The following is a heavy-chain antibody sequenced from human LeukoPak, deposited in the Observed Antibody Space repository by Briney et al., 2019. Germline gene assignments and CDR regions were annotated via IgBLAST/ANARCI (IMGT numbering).Heavy chain of an antibody. J-gene: IGHJ4*02. CDR1: GFTFYSYA. V-gene: IGHV3-23*01. D-gene: IGHD6-19*01. CDR3: AKVDSGWYKGRFDY. CDR2: ISGSGTTT. Sequence: GGALRLSCAASGFTFYSYAMTWVRQGPGKGLEWVSAISGSGTTTYYTDSVKGRFTISRDNSENTLYLQMNSLRAEDTAVYYCAKVDSGWYKGRFDYWGQGTLVTVSS.